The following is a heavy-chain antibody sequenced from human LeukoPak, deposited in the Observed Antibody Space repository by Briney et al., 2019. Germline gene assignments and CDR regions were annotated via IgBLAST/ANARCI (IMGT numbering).Heavy chain of an antibody. V-gene: IGHV4-34*01. CDR3: AVRDSSGYYHEYIQH. J-gene: IGHJ1*01. CDR2: INHSGST. CDR1: GGSFSGYY. D-gene: IGHD3-22*01. Sequence: SETLSLTCAVYGGSFSGYYWSWIRQPPGKGLEWIGEINHSGSTNYNPSLKSRVTISVDKSKNQFSLKLRSLTAADTAVYYCAVRDSSGYYHEYIQHWGQGTLVTVSS.